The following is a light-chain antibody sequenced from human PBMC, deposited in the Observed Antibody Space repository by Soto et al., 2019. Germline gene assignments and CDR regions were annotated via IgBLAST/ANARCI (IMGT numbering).Light chain of an antibody. Sequence: QSALTQPPSASGTPGQRVTFSCSGSGSNIGGNTVSWFQHLPRTAPKLLIFSNSQRPSGVPDRFSGAKSGTSASLAISGLQSEDEANYYCATWDDGLSAYVFGTGTKVTV. CDR3: ATWDDGLSAYV. V-gene: IGLV1-44*01. J-gene: IGLJ1*01. CDR1: GSNIGGNT. CDR2: SNS.